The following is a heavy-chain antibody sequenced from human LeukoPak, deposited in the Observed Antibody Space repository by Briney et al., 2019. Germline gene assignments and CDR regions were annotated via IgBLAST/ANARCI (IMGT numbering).Heavy chain of an antibody. J-gene: IGHJ4*02. V-gene: IGHV3-23*01. CDR1: GFTFSSYA. CDR2: ISGSGGST. D-gene: IGHD6-19*01. CDR3: ASLSVAATGY. Sequence: GGSLRLSCAASGFTFSSYAMSWVRQAPGKGLEWVSAISGSGGSTYYADSVKGRFTISRDNSKNTLYLQINSLRAEDTAVYYCASLSVAATGYWGQGTLVTVSS.